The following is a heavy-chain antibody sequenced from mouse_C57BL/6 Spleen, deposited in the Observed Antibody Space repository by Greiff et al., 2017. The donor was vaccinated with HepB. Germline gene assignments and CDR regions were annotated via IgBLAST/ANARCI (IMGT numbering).Heavy chain of an antibody. CDR3: ARVLDSSGYYAMDY. J-gene: IGHJ4*01. V-gene: IGHV1-82*01. Sequence: QVQLQQSGPELVKPGASVKISCKASGYAFSSSWMNWVKQRPGKGLEWIGRIYPGDGDTNYNGKFKGKATLTADKSSSTAYMQLSSLTSEDSAVYFCARVLDSSGYYAMDYWGQGTSVTVSS. CDR2: IYPGDGDT. D-gene: IGHD3-2*02. CDR1: GYAFSSSW.